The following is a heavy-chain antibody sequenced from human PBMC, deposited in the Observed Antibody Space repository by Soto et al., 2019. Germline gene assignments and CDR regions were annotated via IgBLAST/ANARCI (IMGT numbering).Heavy chain of an antibody. CDR1: GGSISSGGYY. J-gene: IGHJ6*02. Sequence: SETLSLTCTVSGGSISSGGYYWSCIRHHPGKGLEWIGYIYYSGSTYYNPSLKSRVTISVDTSKTQFSLKPSSVTAADTAVYYCARDNSSPRNYYYYYGMDVWGQGTTVTVSS. CDR2: IYYSGST. CDR3: ARDNSSPRNYYYYYGMDV. V-gene: IGHV4-31*03. D-gene: IGHD6-13*01.